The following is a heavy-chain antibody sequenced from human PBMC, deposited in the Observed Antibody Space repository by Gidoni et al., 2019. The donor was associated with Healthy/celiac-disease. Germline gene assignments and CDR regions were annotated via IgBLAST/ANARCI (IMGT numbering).Heavy chain of an antibody. CDR2: IRSKANSYAT. J-gene: IGHJ4*02. CDR3: IVVGATRVY. V-gene: IGHV3-73*02. Sequence: EVQLVESGGGLVQPGGSLKLSCAASGFTFSGSAMHWVRQASGKGLEWVGRIRSKANSYATAYAASVKGRFTISRDDSKNTAYLQMNSLKTEDTAVYYCIVVGATRVYWGQGTLVTVSS. CDR1: GFTFSGSA. D-gene: IGHD1-26*01.